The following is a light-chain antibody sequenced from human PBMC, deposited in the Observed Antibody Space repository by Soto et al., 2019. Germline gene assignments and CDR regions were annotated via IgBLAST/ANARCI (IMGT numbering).Light chain of an antibody. CDR3: QQRSNWPLT. CDR1: QSVSSY. Sequence: EIVLTQSPATLFLSPGERATLSCRASQSVSSYLAWYQQKPGPAPRLLIYDASNRATGIPARFSGSGSGTDFTLTISSLEPEDFAVYYCQQRSNWPLTFGGGTKVEIK. J-gene: IGKJ4*01. CDR2: DAS. V-gene: IGKV3-11*01.